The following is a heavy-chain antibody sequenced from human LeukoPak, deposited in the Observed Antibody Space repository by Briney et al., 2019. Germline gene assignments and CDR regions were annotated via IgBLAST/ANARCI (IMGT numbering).Heavy chain of an antibody. Sequence: SETLSLTCAVSGYSINSAYYWGWIRQPPGKGLEWIGSMYHSGSTLYSPSLKSRISISIDTSKSQFSLKLRSVTAADTAIYYCARQGYHWNDNNLYYFDYWGQGTLVTVSS. CDR2: MYHSGST. D-gene: IGHD1-20*01. V-gene: IGHV4-38-2*01. CDR1: GYSINSAYY. CDR3: ARQGYHWNDNNLYYFDY. J-gene: IGHJ4*02.